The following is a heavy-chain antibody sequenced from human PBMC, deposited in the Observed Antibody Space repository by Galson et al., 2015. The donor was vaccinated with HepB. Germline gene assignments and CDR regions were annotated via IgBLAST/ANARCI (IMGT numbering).Heavy chain of an antibody. CDR1: GFTFSSYG. V-gene: IGHV3-30*18. Sequence: SLRLCCAASGFTFSSYGMHWVRQAPGKGLEWVAVISNDGSNKYYADSVKGRFTISRDNSKKTLYLQMNSLRSEDTAVYYCAKGASGDGNFDYWGQGTLVTVSS. CDR3: AKGASGDGNFDY. J-gene: IGHJ4*02. CDR2: ISNDGSNK. D-gene: IGHD7-27*01.